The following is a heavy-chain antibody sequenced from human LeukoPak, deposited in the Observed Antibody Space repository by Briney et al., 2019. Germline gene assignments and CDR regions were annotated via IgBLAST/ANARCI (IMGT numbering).Heavy chain of an antibody. CDR2: ISSSSSYI. V-gene: IGHV3-21*01. CDR3: ARETSYDSTGESGAFDI. CDR1: GFTFSSYS. Sequence: PGGSLRLSCAASGFTFSSYSMNWVRQAPGKGLEWVSSISSSSSYIYYADSVKGRFTISRDNAKNSLYLQMNSLRAEDTAVYYCARETSYDSTGESGAFDIWGQGTMVTVSS. J-gene: IGHJ3*02. D-gene: IGHD3-22*01.